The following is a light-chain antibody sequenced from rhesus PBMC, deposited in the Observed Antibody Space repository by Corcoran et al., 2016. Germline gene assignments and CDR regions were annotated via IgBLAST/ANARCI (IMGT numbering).Light chain of an antibody. CDR3: QHTYSTPFS. J-gene: IGKJ2*01. CDR1: QNVNNF. Sequence: DIQMTQSPSSLSASVGDRVTITRRASQNVNNFLNWYQQKPGKAPELLIYKASPLQSGVPSRFSGSGSGTDYTFTIRSLQPEDVATYYCQHTYSTPFSFGQGTKVEF. CDR2: KAS. V-gene: IGKV1-74*01.